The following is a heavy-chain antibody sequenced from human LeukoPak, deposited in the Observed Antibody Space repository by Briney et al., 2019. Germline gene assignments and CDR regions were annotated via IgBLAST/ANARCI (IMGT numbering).Heavy chain of an antibody. D-gene: IGHD1-1*01. J-gene: IGHJ6*02. CDR2: FDPEDGET. V-gene: IGHV1-24*01. CDR1: GYTLTELS. CDR3: AVSLTTGGYYGMDV. Sequence: ASVKISCKVSGYTLTELSLHWVRQAPGKGLEWMGRFDPEDGETIYARKFQGRVTMTEDTSTDTAYMELSSLRSEDTAVYFCAVSLTTGGYYGMDVWGQGTTVTVSS.